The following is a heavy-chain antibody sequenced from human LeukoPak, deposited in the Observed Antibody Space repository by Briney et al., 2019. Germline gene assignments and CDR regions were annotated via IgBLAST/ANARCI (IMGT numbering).Heavy chain of an antibody. Sequence: SETLSLTYTVSGGSISSYYWSWIRQPAGKGLEWIGRIYTSGSTNYNPSLKSRVTMSVDTSKNQFSLKLSSVTAADTAVYYCARDVTYYDFWSGYSHAFDIWGQGTMVTVSS. CDR1: GGSISSYY. D-gene: IGHD3-3*01. CDR3: ARDVTYYDFWSGYSHAFDI. CDR2: IYTSGST. J-gene: IGHJ3*02. V-gene: IGHV4-4*07.